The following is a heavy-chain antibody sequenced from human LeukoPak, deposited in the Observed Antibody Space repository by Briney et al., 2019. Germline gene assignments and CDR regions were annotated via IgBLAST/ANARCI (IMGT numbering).Heavy chain of an antibody. V-gene: IGHV4-30-4*08. CDR3: ARDLGSGSYEATYYYYMDV. D-gene: IGHD3-10*01. J-gene: IGHJ6*03. Sequence: SETLSLTCTVSGGSISSGDYYWSWIRQPPGKGLEWIGYIYYSGSTYYNPSLKSRVTISVDTSKNQFSLKLSSVTAADTAVYYCARDLGSGSYEATYYYYMDVWGKGTTVTVSS. CDR1: GGSISSGDYY. CDR2: IYYSGST.